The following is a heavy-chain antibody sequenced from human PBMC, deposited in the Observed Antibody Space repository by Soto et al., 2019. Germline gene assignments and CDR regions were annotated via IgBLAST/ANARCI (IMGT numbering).Heavy chain of an antibody. Sequence: PGGSLRLSCVASGFTFSNYAMNWVRQAPGQGLEWVSAVSGTGNSTYYADSVKGRFTISRDNSNNTLYLQMNRLRAEDTALYYCAKVATGYSSSWLFKPSKSWGQGALVTVSS. J-gene: IGHJ4*02. CDR2: VSGTGNST. CDR3: AKVATGYSSSWLFKPSKS. D-gene: IGHD6-13*01. CDR1: GFTFSNYA. V-gene: IGHV3-23*01.